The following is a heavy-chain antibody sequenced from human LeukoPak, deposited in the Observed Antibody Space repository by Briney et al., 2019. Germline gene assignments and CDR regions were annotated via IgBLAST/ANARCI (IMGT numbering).Heavy chain of an antibody. V-gene: IGHV1-18*01. Sequence: GASVKVSCKASGYTFTNYAISWVRQAPGQGLEWMGWISTYNGNTNYAQNLQGRVTMTTDTSTSTAYMELRSLRSDDTAVYYCARAMVRGVTLLAYWGQGTLVTVSS. CDR2: ISTYNGNT. CDR3: ARAMVRGVTLLAY. D-gene: IGHD3-10*01. CDR1: GYTFTNYA. J-gene: IGHJ4*02.